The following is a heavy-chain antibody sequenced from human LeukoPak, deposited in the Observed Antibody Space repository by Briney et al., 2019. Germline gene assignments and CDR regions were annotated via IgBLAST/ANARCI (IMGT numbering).Heavy chain of an antibody. CDR2: ISGRGDRT. J-gene: IGHJ4*02. CDR3: AKVPGRYNWNYYNYFDY. D-gene: IGHD1-7*01. CDR1: GFTFSTYA. V-gene: IGHV3-23*01. Sequence: PGGSLTLSCEASGFTFSTYAMSWVRQAPGKGLEWVSGISGRGDRTYDAASVKGRFTISRDNSKNTLYLQMNTLRAEDTAVYYCAKVPGRYNWNYYNYFDYWGQGTLVTVSS.